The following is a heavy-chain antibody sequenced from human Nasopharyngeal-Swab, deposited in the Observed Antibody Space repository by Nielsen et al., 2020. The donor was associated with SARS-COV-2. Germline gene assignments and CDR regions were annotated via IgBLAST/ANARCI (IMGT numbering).Heavy chain of an antibody. CDR3: ARLVLTGFLEGDAFDI. CDR2: ISAYNGNT. CDR1: GYTFTSYG. Sequence: ALVKVSCKASGYTFTSYGISWVRQAPGQGLEWMGWISAYNGNTNYAQKLQGRVTMTTDTSTSTAYMELRSLRSDDTAVYYCARLVLTGFLEGDAFDIWGQGTMVTVSS. V-gene: IGHV1-18*01. J-gene: IGHJ3*02. D-gene: IGHD3-3*01.